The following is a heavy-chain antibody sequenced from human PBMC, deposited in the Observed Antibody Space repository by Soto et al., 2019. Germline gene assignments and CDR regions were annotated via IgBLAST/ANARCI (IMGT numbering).Heavy chain of an antibody. CDR2: IRSFDYRT. J-gene: IGHJ4*02. D-gene: IGHD6-19*01. Sequence: GSLRLSCPASGFAFSQYGMSWVRQAPGKGLEWVSSIRSFDYRTNYADSVKGRFTISRDNSKSTLSLQMNSLRAEDTAVYYCAKDVESGWYEAFDYWGPGTLVTVSS. CDR3: AKDVESGWYEAFDY. CDR1: GFAFSQYG. V-gene: IGHV3-23*01.